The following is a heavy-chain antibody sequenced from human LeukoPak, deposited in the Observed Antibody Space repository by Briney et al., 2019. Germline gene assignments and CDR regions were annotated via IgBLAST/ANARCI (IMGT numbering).Heavy chain of an antibody. V-gene: IGHV4-38-2*01. CDR2: MYHSGNT. CDR3: ARGITQSSYYYYYMDV. D-gene: IGHD3-16*01. Sequence: SETLSLTCAVSGYSISSAYYWGWSRPPPGKGLEWIGSMYHSGNTYYNPSLNSRVTISVDTSKNQFSLRLSSVTAADTAVYYCARGITQSSYYYYYMDVWGKGTTVTVSS. J-gene: IGHJ6*03. CDR1: GYSISSAYY.